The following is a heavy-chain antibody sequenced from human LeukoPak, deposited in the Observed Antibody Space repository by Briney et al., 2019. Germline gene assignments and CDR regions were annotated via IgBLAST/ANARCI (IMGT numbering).Heavy chain of an antibody. Sequence: GGSLRLSCAASGFTLSRYAMSWVRQAAGKGLEWVSAVRGSGGSTYYADSVKGLFTISRDNSKNTLYLQMNSLRAEDTAVYYCAKRMIRGVNHDAFDLWGQGTMVTVSS. D-gene: IGHD3-10*01. CDR2: VRGSGGST. CDR1: GFTLSRYA. CDR3: AKRMIRGVNHDAFDL. J-gene: IGHJ3*01. V-gene: IGHV3-23*01.